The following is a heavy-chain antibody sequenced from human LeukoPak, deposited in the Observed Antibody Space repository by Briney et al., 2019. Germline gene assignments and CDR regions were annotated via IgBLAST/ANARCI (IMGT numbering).Heavy chain of an antibody. D-gene: IGHD4-17*01. CDR2: IYYSGTT. CDR1: GGLISISTYY. Sequence: SETLSLTCTVSGGLISISTYYWGWIRQPPGKGLEWIGSIYYSGTTHYNPSLKSRVTISVDTSKNQFSLKLSSVTAADTAVYYCARVDYGDYLVDYWGQGTLVTVSS. CDR3: ARVDYGDYLVDY. V-gene: IGHV4-39*07. J-gene: IGHJ4*02.